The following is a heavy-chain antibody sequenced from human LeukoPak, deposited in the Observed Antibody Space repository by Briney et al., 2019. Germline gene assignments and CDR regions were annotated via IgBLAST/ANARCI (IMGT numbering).Heavy chain of an antibody. Sequence: ASVKVSCKASGYTFTTYYMHWVRQAPGQGLEWMGIINPSGGYTNYLQKFQGRVTLTRDTSTSTDYMELSSLRSDDTAVYHCARETIFGVAYMDVWRKGTTVTVSS. J-gene: IGHJ6*04. D-gene: IGHD3-3*01. V-gene: IGHV1-46*01. CDR3: ARETIFGVAYMDV. CDR1: GYTFTTYY. CDR2: INPSGGYT.